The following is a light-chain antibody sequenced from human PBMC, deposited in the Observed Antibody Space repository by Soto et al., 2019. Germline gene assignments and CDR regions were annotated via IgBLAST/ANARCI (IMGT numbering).Light chain of an antibody. J-gene: IGKJ2*01. V-gene: IGKV3-20*01. CDR2: GAS. Sequence: EIVLTQSPGTLSLSPGERATLSCRASQSVSSTYLAWYQQRPGQAPRLLIYGASSRATGIPDRFSGSGSGTDFTLTISRLEPEDFAVYYCPLYGGTYACGQGTKLEIK. CDR3: PLYGGTYA. CDR1: QSVSSTY.